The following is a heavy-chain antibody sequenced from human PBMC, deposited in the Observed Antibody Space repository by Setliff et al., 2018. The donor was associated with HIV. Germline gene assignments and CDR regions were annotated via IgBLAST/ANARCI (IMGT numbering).Heavy chain of an antibody. CDR3: ARVVETTYISGFGAFDV. J-gene: IGHJ3*01. D-gene: IGHD4-4*01. Sequence: SETRSLTCVVSGDSIRNGGYSWTWPRQPPGKGLEWIGFIYHSGSSFYNPSLKCRVTISRDRSANQFSLILTSVTAADTGVYYCARVVETTYISGFGAFDVWGQGKVVTVSS. CDR1: GDSIRNGGYS. CDR2: IYHSGSS. V-gene: IGHV4-30-2*01.